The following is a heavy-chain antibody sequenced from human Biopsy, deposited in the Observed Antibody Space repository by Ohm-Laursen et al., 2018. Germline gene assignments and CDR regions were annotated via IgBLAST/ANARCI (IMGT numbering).Heavy chain of an antibody. V-gene: IGHV3-33*01. D-gene: IGHD6-19*01. J-gene: IGHJ2*01. CDR2: IWYDGSNG. CDR3: ARRAVAGTYNWYFDL. CDR1: GFIFNYG. Sequence: SLRLSCSASGFIFNYGMHCVRQAPGKGLEWVAVIWYDGSNGNYADSVKGRLTISRDNSKNTLYLQMNSLRAEDTAVYYCARRAVAGTYNWYFDLWGRGTLVTVSS.